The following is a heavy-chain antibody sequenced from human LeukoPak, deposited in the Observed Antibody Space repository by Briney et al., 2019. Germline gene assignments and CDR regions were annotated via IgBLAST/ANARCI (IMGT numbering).Heavy chain of an antibody. Sequence: GGSLRLSCAASGSTFRSYWMTWVRQYPGKGLEWVANIKQDGSETYYADSVKGRFTISRDNSKNTLYLQMNSLRAEDTAVYYCAKNTAEIDYWGLGTLVTVSS. D-gene: IGHD1-14*01. CDR1: GSTFRSYW. V-gene: IGHV3-7*03. J-gene: IGHJ4*02. CDR2: IKQDGSET. CDR3: AKNTAEIDY.